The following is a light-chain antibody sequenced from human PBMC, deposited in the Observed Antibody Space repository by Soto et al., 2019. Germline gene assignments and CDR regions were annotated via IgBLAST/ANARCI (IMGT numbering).Light chain of an antibody. Sequence: VLTQPPSASGTPGQRITISCSGSSSNIGSHTVNWHQQVPGTAPKLLIYSNNERPSGVPDRFSGSKSGTSASLAISGLQSGDEADYYCAAWDDSLNGAIFGGGTKVTVL. CDR2: SNN. CDR1: SSNIGSHT. CDR3: AAWDDSLNGAI. V-gene: IGLV1-44*01. J-gene: IGLJ2*01.